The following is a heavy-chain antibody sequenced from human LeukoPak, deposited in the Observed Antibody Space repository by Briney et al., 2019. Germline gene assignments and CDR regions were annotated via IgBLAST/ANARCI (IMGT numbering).Heavy chain of an antibody. V-gene: IGHV3-9*01. J-gene: IGHJ3*01. D-gene: IGHD4-11*01. CDR1: GFTFDDYA. CDR3: ARDWYNNSDAFDL. Sequence: GRSLRLSCAVSGFTFDDYAMHWVRQVPGKGLEWVAGISWNSDTRGYVDSVKGRFTISRDNAKNSLYLQMNSLRAEDTAVYYCARDWYNNSDAFDLWGQGTMVTVSS. CDR2: ISWNSDTR.